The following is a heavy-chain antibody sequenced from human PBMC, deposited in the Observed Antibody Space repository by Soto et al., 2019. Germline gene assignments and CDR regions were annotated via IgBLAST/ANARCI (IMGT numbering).Heavy chain of an antibody. Sequence: EVQLVESGGGLVQPGGSLRLSCAASGFTFSSYWMSWVRQARGKGLEWVANIKQDGSEKYYVDSVKGRFTISSDNDKNSLYLQMNSLRAEDTAVYYYARDSPYYYGSGPAYYYYYYMDVWGKGTTVTVSS. CDR2: IKQDGSEK. V-gene: IGHV3-7*01. J-gene: IGHJ6*03. CDR3: ARDSPYYYGSGPAYYYYYYMDV. D-gene: IGHD3-10*01. CDR1: GFTFSSYW.